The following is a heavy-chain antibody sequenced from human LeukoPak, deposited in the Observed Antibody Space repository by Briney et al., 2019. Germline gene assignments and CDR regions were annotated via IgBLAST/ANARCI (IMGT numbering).Heavy chain of an antibody. CDR3: ARNYGDLDY. CDR2: IHPSSGGT. CDR1: GYIFTAYY. Sequence: GASVKVSCKASGYIFTAYYIHWVRRAPGQGLEWVGRIHPSSGGTEYAQRFQGRVTVTRDTSISTAYVELSRLTSDDTAVYYCARNYGDLDYWGQGTLVTVSS. J-gene: IGHJ4*02. V-gene: IGHV1-2*06. D-gene: IGHD4-17*01.